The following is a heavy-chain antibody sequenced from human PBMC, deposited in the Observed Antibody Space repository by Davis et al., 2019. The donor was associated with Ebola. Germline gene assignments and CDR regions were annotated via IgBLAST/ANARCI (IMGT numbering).Heavy chain of an antibody. CDR1: GGSISSGGYY. CDR2: IYYSGST. CDR3: ARGSYRAAGGDV. J-gene: IGHJ6*04. V-gene: IGHV4-61*08. Sequence: SETLSLTCTVSGGSISSGGYYWSWIRQHPGKGLEWIGYIYYSGSTNYNPSLKSRVTISVDTSKHQFSLKLSSVTAADTAVYYCARGSYRAAGGDVWGKGTTVTVSS. D-gene: IGHD6-25*01.